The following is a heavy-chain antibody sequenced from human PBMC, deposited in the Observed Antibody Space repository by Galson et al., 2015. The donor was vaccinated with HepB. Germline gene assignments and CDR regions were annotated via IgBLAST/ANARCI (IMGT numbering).Heavy chain of an antibody. Sequence: SLRLSCAASGFTFDDYAMHWVRQAPGKGLEWVSGISWNSGSIGYADSVKGRFTISRDNAKNSLYLQMNSLRAEDTALYYCAKDYYDSSAIGRGFDYWGQGTLVTVS. CDR3: AKDYYDSSAIGRGFDY. D-gene: IGHD3-22*01. J-gene: IGHJ4*02. CDR2: ISWNSGSI. V-gene: IGHV3-9*01. CDR1: GFTFDDYA.